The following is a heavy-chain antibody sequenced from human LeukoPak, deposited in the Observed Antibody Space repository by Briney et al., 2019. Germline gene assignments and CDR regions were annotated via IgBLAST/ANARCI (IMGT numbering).Heavy chain of an antibody. Sequence: SETLPLTCAVYGGSFSGYYWSWIRQPPGKGLEWIGEINHSGSTNYNPSLKSRVTISVDTSKNQFSLKLSSVTAADTAVYYCARGRMITFGGVIVIGDFDYWGQGTLVTVSS. J-gene: IGHJ4*02. CDR3: ARGRMITFGGVIVIGDFDY. CDR1: GGSFSGYY. V-gene: IGHV4-34*01. CDR2: INHSGST. D-gene: IGHD3-16*02.